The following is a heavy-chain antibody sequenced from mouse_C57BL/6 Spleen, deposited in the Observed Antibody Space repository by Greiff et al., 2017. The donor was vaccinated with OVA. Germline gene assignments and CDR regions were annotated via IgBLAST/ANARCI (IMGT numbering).Heavy chain of an antibody. J-gene: IGHJ3*01. CDR3: ASSYDSYACAY. D-gene: IGHD2-12*01. CDR2: IRHKANGYTT. Sequence: EVQLVQSGGGLVQPGASLSLSCAASGFTFTDYYMRWVRQPPGQALEWMGFIRHKANGYTTEYSASVKGRFTISRDNSQGILDLQMNALLADESDTDYCASSYDSYACAYWGQGTLVTVSA. V-gene: IGHV7-3*01. CDR1: GFTFTDYY.